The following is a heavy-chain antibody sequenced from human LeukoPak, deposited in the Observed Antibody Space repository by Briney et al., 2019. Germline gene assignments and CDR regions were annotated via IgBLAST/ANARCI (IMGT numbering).Heavy chain of an antibody. J-gene: IGHJ4*02. CDR3: ARVDILTGYFDY. CDR1: GGTFSSYT. CDR2: IIPILGIA. D-gene: IGHD3-9*01. Sequence: SVKVSCKASGGTFSSYTISWVRQAPGQGLEWMGRIIPILGIANYAQKFQGRVTITADKSTSTAYMELSSLRSEDTAVYYCARVDILTGYFDYWGQGTLVAVSS. V-gene: IGHV1-69*02.